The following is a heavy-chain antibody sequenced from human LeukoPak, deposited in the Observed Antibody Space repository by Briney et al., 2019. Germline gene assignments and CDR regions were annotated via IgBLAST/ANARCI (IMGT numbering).Heavy chain of an antibody. D-gene: IGHD3-22*01. Sequence: SVKVSCKASGGTFSSYAISWVRQAPGQGLEWMGGIIPIFGTANYAQKFQGRVTITADESTSTAYMELSSLRSEDTAVYYCARVGNMTYYYDSSGYYVGAFDIWGQGTMVTVSS. CDR1: GGTFSSYA. J-gene: IGHJ3*02. CDR3: ARVGNMTYYYDSSGYYVGAFDI. CDR2: IIPIFGTA. V-gene: IGHV1-69*13.